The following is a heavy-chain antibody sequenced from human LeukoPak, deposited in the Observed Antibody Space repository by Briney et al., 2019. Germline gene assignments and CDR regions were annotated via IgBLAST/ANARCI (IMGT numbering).Heavy chain of an antibody. CDR3: ARNGIAVAGPLNDLNWFDP. D-gene: IGHD6-19*01. CDR2: IYTSGST. Sequence: SETLSLTCTVSGGSISSYYWSWIRQPAGKGLEWIGRIYTSGSTNYNPSLKSRVTMSVDTSKNQFSLKLSSVIAADTAVYYCARNGIAVAGPLNDLNWFDPWGQGTLVTVSS. J-gene: IGHJ5*02. V-gene: IGHV4-4*07. CDR1: GGSISSYY.